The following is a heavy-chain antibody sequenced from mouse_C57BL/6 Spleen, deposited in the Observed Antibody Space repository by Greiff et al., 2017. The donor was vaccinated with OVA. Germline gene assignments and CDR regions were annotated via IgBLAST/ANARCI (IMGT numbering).Heavy chain of an antibody. J-gene: IGHJ3*01. CDR2: IYPGSGST. CDR1: GYTFTSYW. CDR3: ARLITTPAWCAY. Sequence: QVQLQQPGAELVKPGASVKMSCKASGYTFTSYWITWVKQRPGQGLEWIGDIYPGSGSTNYNEKFKSKATLTVDTSSSTAYMQLSSLTSEDSAVYYCARLITTPAWCAYWGQGTLVTVSA. D-gene: IGHD1-1*01. V-gene: IGHV1-55*01.